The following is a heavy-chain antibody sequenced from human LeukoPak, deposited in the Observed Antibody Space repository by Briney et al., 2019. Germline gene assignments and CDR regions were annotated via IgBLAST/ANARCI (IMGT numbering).Heavy chain of an antibody. CDR2: ISGTGGST. Sequence: GGSLRLSCAASGFTFSRYAMNWVRQAPGKGLEWVSAISGTGGSTYYADSVKGRFTISRDNSKNTLYLQMNSLRAEDTAVYYCAKETDVGITIFGVVDYWAREPWSPSPQ. D-gene: IGHD3-3*01. J-gene: IGHJ4*02. CDR3: AKETDVGITIFGVVDY. V-gene: IGHV3-23*01. CDR1: GFTFSRYA.